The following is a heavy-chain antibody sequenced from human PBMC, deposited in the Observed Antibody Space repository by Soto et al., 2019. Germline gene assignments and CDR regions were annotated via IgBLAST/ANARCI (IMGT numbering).Heavy chain of an antibody. CDR3: AKDRSNYLSV. CDR2: ISYDGSNK. V-gene: IGHV3-30*18. D-gene: IGHD4-4*01. Sequence: GGSLRLSCAASGFTFSSYGMHWVRQAPGKGLEWVAVISYDGSNKYYADSVKGRFTISRDNSKNTLYLQMNSLRAEDTAVYYCAKDRSNYLSVWGQGTTVTVSS. J-gene: IGHJ6*02. CDR1: GFTFSSYG.